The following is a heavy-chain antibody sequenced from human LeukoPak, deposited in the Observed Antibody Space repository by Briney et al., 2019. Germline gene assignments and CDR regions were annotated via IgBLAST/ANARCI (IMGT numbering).Heavy chain of an antibody. CDR2: IYYTGSG. D-gene: IGHD3-16*01. J-gene: IGHJ3*02. Sequence: SETLSLTCTVSGGSVGSYYWSWIRQPPGKGLEWIGYIYYTGSGNNSPSLKSRVTMSVDTSKNQFSLRLNSVTAADTAVYYCARRTGEGAFDIWGQGTMVTVSS. V-gene: IGHV4-59*08. CDR1: GGSVGSYY. CDR3: ARRTGEGAFDI.